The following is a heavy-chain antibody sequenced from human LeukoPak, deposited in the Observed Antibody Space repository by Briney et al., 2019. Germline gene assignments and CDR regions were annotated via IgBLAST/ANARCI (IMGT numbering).Heavy chain of an antibody. Sequence: PGGSLRLSCAVSGFTFSSDSMNWVRQAPGKGLEWVSSISGGSNYIYYADSVKGRFTISRDNAKNSLYLQMNSLRAEDTAVYYCARDRAIILFGAFDIWGQGTMVTVSS. CDR1: GFTFSSDS. CDR2: ISGGSNYI. CDR3: ARDRAIILFGAFDI. D-gene: IGHD3-3*01. V-gene: IGHV3-21*01. J-gene: IGHJ3*02.